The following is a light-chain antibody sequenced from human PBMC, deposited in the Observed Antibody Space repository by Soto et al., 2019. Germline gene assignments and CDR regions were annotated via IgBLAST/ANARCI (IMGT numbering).Light chain of an antibody. CDR3: QQYNNWPRA. CDR1: QSVSSN. V-gene: IGKV3-15*01. Sequence: EIVMTQSPDTLSVSPGERATLSYRASQSVSSNLAWYQQKPGQAPRLLIYRASTRATGVPARFSGSGSGTEFTLTISSLQSEDFAVYYCQQYNNWPRAFGQGTKV. CDR2: RAS. J-gene: IGKJ1*01.